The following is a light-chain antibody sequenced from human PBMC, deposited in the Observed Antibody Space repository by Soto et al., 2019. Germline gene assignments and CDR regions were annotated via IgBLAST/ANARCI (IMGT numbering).Light chain of an antibody. V-gene: IGLV2-14*03. Sequence: QSALTQPASVSGSPGQSITVSCTGTTSDVGDYNYVSWYQQHPGKAPKLIIYDVSNRPSGVSNRFSGSKSGNTASLTISGLQAEDEADYYCSSYTSSPTLFGGGTQLTVL. CDR2: DVS. CDR1: TSDVGDYNY. J-gene: IGLJ2*01. CDR3: SSYTSSPTL.